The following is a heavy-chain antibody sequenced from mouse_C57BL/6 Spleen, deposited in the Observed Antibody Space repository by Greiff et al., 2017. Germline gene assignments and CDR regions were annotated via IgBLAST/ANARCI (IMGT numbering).Heavy chain of an antibody. D-gene: IGHD1-1*01. CDR2: IYPSDSET. V-gene: IGHV1-61*01. J-gene: IGHJ1*03. Sequence: QVQLQQPGAELVKPGASVKMSCKASGYTFTSYWITWVKQRPGQGLEWIGNIYPSDSETHYNQKFKDKATLTVDKSSSTAYMQLSSLTSEDSAVYYCARDYGSSYGYFDVWGTGTTVTVSS. CDR3: ARDYGSSYGYFDV. CDR1: GYTFTSYW.